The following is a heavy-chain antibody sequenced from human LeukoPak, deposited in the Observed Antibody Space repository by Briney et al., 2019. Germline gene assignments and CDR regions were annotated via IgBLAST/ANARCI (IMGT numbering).Heavy chain of an antibody. Sequence: GGSLRLSCAASGFTFSSYAMHWVRQAPGKGLEWVAVISYDGSNKYYADSVKGRFTISRDNSKSTLYQQMNSLRAEDTAVYYCASRATREGYCSSTSCPKFAYWGQGTLVTVSS. J-gene: IGHJ4*02. CDR3: ASRATREGYCSSTSCPKFAY. V-gene: IGHV3-30-3*01. CDR2: ISYDGSNK. D-gene: IGHD2-2*01. CDR1: GFTFSSYA.